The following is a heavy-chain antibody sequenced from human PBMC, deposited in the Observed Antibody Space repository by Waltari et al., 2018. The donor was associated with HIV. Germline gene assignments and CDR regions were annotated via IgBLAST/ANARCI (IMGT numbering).Heavy chain of an antibody. V-gene: IGHV3-74*01. J-gene: IGHJ4*02. Sequence: EVQLVESGGGLVQPGVSLRLSCAASGFPFRTYWMLWVRQAAGKGLVWVSRINRDGSSTTYADSEKGRFTISRDNAKNTLYMQMNSLRAEDTALYYCVRGSSSWNGVDFWGRGTLVTVSS. CDR3: VRGSSSWNGVDF. CDR1: GFPFRTYW. CDR2: INRDGSST. D-gene: IGHD6-13*01.